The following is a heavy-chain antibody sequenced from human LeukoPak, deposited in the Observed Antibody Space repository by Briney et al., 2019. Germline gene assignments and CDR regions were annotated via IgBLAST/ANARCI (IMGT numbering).Heavy chain of an antibody. D-gene: IGHD4-11*01. CDR3: ARVALPTDYSNYGPIDY. CDR1: GDSIGSYY. V-gene: IGHV4-4*07. J-gene: IGHJ4*02. Sequence: SETLSLTCTVSGDSIGSYYWSWIRQPAGKGLEWIGRIDTSGSTNYNPSLKSRVTMSVDTSKNQFSLELSSVTAADTAVYYCARVALPTDYSNYGPIDYWGQGTLVTVSS. CDR2: IDTSGST.